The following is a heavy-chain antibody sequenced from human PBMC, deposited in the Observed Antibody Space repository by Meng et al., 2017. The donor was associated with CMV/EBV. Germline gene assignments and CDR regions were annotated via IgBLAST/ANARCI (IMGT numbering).Heavy chain of an antibody. D-gene: IGHD6-13*01. J-gene: IGHJ4*02. CDR1: GGSISSYY. CDR2: IYYSGST. CDR3: ARNKARSSSSWYHFDY. Sequence: SETLSPTCTVSGGSISSYYWSWIRQPPGKGLEWIGYIYYSGSTNYNPSLKSRVTISVDTSKNQFSLKLSSVTAADTAVYYCARNKARSSSSWYHFDYWGQGTLVTVSS. V-gene: IGHV4-59*01.